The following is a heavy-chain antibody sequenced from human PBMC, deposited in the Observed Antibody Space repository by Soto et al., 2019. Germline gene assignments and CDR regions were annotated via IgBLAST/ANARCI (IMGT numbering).Heavy chain of an antibody. CDR3: VSARSGVLIDH. D-gene: IGHD3-3*01. Sequence: GGSLRLSCAASGFTFSNYAMHWVRQAPGKGLEWVSRISANTGGTDYADSVKGRFTISRDNAKNTLHLQMNSLRVEDTALYYRVSARSGVLIDHWGLGTLVTVSS. CDR1: GFTFSNYA. V-gene: IGHV3-23*01. CDR2: ISANTGGT. J-gene: IGHJ4*02.